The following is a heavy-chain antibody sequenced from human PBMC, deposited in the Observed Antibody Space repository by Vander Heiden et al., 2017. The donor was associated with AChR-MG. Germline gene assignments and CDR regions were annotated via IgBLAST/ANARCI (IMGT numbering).Heavy chain of an antibody. V-gene: IGHV3-72*01. CDR1: GFTFSDNY. CDR2: IKNQANNYNT. Sequence: EVQLVESGGGSVQHGGSLRLSCAASGFTFSDNYMDWVRQAARKGLELVCPIKNQANNYNTEYAASVQGRLTISRDDSQNSLFLQMNSLKAEDTAVYYCARVARFDDFDIWGQGTMVTVFS. CDR3: ARVARFDDFDI. J-gene: IGHJ3*02. D-gene: IGHD3-16*01.